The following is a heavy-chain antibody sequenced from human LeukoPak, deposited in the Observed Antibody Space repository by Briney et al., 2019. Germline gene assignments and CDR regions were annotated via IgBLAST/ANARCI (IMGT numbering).Heavy chain of an antibody. CDR1: GYSFTSYW. CDR3: ASASSIVGAIGDAFDI. Sequence: GESLKISCKGSGYSFTSYWIGWVRQMPGKGLEWMGIIYPGDSDTRYSPSFQGQVTISADKSISTAYLQWSSLKASDTAMYYCASASSIVGAIGDAFDIWGQGTMVTVSS. D-gene: IGHD1-26*01. V-gene: IGHV5-51*01. J-gene: IGHJ3*02. CDR2: IYPGDSDT.